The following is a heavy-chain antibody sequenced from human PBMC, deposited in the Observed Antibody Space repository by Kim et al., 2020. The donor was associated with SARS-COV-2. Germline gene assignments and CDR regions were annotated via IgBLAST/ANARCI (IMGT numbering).Heavy chain of an antibody. CDR1: GGTFSSYA. D-gene: IGHD2-21*02. Sequence: SVKVSCKASGGTFSSYAISWVRQAPGQGLEWMGGIIPIFGTANYAQKFQGRVTITADESTSTAYMELSSLRSEDTAVYYCARTPQPYCGGDCYSSPWGQGTLVTVSS. CDR3: ARTPQPYCGGDCYSSP. J-gene: IGHJ5*02. CDR2: IIPIFGTA. V-gene: IGHV1-69*13.